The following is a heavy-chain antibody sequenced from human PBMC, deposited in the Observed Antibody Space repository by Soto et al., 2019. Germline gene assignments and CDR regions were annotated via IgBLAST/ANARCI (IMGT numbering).Heavy chain of an antibody. Sequence: DVQLLESGGGLVQPGGPLKPPWAAPSSTLRINSRVWVRQAPGKGREWVSRITGGGGTTNYAESVKGRFTVSRENSNNTLYLQMKNLRVDDTAIYFCATGAPRRPSNYYGLDLWGQGTTVTVS. V-gene: IGHV3-23*01. CDR1: SSTLRINS. CDR2: ITGGGGTT. CDR3: ATGAPRRPSNYYGLDL. D-gene: IGHD6-6*01. J-gene: IGHJ6*02.